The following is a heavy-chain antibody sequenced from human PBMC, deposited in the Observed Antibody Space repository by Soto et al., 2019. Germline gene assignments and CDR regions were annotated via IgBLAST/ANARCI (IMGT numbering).Heavy chain of an antibody. CDR3: AGRDNQGTIDC. D-gene: IGHD2-8*01. CDR2: IYYSGTT. Sequence: PSETLSLTCAVSGYSIRSSNCWGWIRQPPGKGLEWIGYIYYSGTTYYNPSLKSRVTMSVYTSKNQFSLTLTSVPDVDAAGSYCAGRDNQGTIDCWGKGTPGNAPS. CDR1: GYSIRSSNC. J-gene: IGHJ4*01. V-gene: IGHV4-28*01.